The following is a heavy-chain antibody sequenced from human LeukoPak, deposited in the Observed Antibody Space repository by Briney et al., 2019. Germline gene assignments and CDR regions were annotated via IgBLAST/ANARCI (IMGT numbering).Heavy chain of an antibody. Sequence: SETLSLTCGVYGGSFSGYYWSWIRQPPGKGLEWIGEINHSGSTNYNPSLKSRVTISVDTSKNQFSLKLSSVTAADTAVYYCAKDEGDGLRYFDWPTDWGQGTLVTVSS. CDR2: INHSGST. CDR1: GGSFSGYY. J-gene: IGHJ4*02. D-gene: IGHD3-9*01. CDR3: AKDEGDGLRYFDWPTD. V-gene: IGHV4-34*01.